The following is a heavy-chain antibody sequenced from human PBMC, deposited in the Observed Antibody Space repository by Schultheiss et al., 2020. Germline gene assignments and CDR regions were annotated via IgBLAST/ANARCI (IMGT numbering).Heavy chain of an antibody. CDR2: ISGSGGST. Sequence: GGSLRLSCAASGFTFSSYSMNWVRQAPGKGLEWVSAISGSGGSTYYADSVKGRFTFSRDTSKNTLYLQMNSLRPGDSAVYFCARTESHYGLDVWGQGTTVTVSS. J-gene: IGHJ6*02. D-gene: IGHD3/OR15-3a*01. V-gene: IGHV3-23*01. CDR1: GFTFSSYS. CDR3: ARTESHYGLDV.